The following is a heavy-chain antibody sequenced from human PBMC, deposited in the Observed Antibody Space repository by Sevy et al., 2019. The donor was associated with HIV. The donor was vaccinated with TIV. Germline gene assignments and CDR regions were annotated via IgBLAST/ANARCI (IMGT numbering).Heavy chain of an antibody. CDR1: GFTFNTYP. Sequence: EGSLRLSCAASGFTFNTYPMHWVLQAPGKALEWVAVIAYDGSSKHYAESVRGRFTISREDSENTLYLQMNSMRPDDTAIYYCARDSDYSHYFVVGAYWGQGTLVTVSS. J-gene: IGHJ4*02. CDR2: IAYDGSSK. D-gene: IGHD4-4*01. CDR3: ARDSDYSHYFVVGAY. V-gene: IGHV3-30-3*01.